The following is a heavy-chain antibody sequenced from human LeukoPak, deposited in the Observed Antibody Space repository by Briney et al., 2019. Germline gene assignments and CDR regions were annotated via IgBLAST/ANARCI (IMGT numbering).Heavy chain of an antibody. CDR1: GFTFNNYA. D-gene: IGHD6-13*01. J-gene: IGHJ4*02. V-gene: IGHV3-30-3*01. Sequence: PGGSLRLSCAASGFTFNNYAMHWVRQAPDKGLEWVAVISYEGSNKYYSDSVKGRFTISRDNSKNTLYLQMNSLRTEDTAVYYCARDPHLDGYGSSWYDYWGQGTLVTVSS. CDR2: ISYEGSNK. CDR3: ARDPHLDGYGSSWYDY.